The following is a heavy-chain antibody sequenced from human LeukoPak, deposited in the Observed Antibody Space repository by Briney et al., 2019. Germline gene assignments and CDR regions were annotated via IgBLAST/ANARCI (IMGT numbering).Heavy chain of an antibody. D-gene: IGHD4-17*01. CDR2: ISTSSSTI. V-gene: IGHV3-48*01. Sequence: PGGSLRLSCAASGFTFSTYSMNWVRQAPGKGLEWVSYISTSSSTIYYADSVKGRFTISSDNANNSLYLQMNSLRAEDTAVYYCASDPDMFQIDYAIDYWGQGTLVTVSS. J-gene: IGHJ4*02. CDR3: ASDPDMFQIDYAIDY. CDR1: GFTFSTYS.